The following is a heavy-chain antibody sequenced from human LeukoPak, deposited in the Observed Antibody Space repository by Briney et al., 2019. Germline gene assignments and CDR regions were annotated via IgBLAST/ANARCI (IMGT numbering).Heavy chain of an antibody. D-gene: IGHD2/OR15-2a*01. CDR2: INHSGST. CDR1: GGSFSGYY. V-gene: IGHV4-34*01. CDR3: ARGPYYADTPGAFDI. Sequence: PSETLSLTCAVYGGSFSGYYWSWIRQPPGKGLEWIGEINHSGSTNYNPSLKSRVTISVDTSKNQFSLKLSSVTAADTAVYYCARGPYYADTPGAFDIWGQGTMVTVSS. J-gene: IGHJ3*02.